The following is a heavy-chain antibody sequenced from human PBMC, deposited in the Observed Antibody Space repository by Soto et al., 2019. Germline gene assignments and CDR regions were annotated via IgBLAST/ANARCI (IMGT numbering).Heavy chain of an antibody. J-gene: IGHJ4*01. CDR2: MTGSGDTT. D-gene: IGHD4-17*01. CDR3: AKQVYGGNPSPFGS. CDR1: GFTFSDFA. Sequence: PRLSYRGSGFTFSDFAMNWGRQAPNKGLEWVSTMTGSGDTTYYAESVKGRFTISGDNSKNTLFLHMTALRADDTAIYFCAKQVYGGNPSPFGSWGQGALVTTSS. V-gene: IGHV3-23*01.